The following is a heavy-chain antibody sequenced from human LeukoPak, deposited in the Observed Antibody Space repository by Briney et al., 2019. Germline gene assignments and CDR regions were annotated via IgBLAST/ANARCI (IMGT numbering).Heavy chain of an antibody. CDR2: IFYSGST. D-gene: IGHD3-3*01. CDR1: GGSINRSSRYY. CDR3: ARHVPSTIFFNWFDP. J-gene: IGHJ5*02. V-gene: IGHV4-39*01. Sequence: PSETLSLTCTDSGGSINRSSRYYWGWIRQPPGKGLEWIGSIFYSGSTYYNPSLKSRVTISVDTSNNQFSLKLTSVTAADTAVYYCARHVPSTIFFNWFDPWGQGTLVTVSS.